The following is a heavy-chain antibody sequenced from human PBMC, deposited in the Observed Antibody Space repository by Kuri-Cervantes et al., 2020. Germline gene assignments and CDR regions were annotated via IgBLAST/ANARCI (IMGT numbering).Heavy chain of an antibody. CDR2: ISSSGSTI. J-gene: IGHJ4*02. V-gene: IGHV3-11*01. D-gene: IGHD4-17*01. Sequence: GSLRLSCAASGFTFSDYYMSWIRQAPGKGLEWVSYISSSGSTIYYADSVKGRFTISRDNAKNSLYLQMNSLRAEDTALYYCAKGSLDYGDYWHGYFDYWGQGTLVTVSS. CDR1: GFTFSDYY. CDR3: AKGSLDYGDYWHGYFDY.